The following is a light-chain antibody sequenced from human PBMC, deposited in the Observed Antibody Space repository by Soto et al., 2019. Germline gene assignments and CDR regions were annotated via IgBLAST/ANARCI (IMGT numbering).Light chain of an antibody. Sequence: DSQLTQSPSSLSASVGDRVTITCQATQDINTYLNWYQQKPGKAPKLLIYETSTLQTGVPSRFSGSGSGTNFTFTISSLQPEDFATYYCQQYDTFPLTVGGGTKVEV. CDR1: QDINTY. J-gene: IGKJ4*01. CDR2: ETS. V-gene: IGKV1-33*01. CDR3: QQYDTFPLT.